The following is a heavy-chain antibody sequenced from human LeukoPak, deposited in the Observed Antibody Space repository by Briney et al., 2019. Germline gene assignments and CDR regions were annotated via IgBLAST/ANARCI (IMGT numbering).Heavy chain of an antibody. CDR3: ARGVAGYDFWSGSEY. CDR2: INSDRSIT. V-gene: IGHV3-74*01. CDR1: GFTFSSYW. D-gene: IGHD3-3*01. Sequence: GGSLRLSCAASGFTFSSYWMHWVRQAPGRGLVWVSRINSDRSITNYADSVKDRFAISRDNAKNTLYLQMNSLRAEDTAVYYCARGVAGYDFWSGSEYWGQGTLVTVSS. J-gene: IGHJ4*02.